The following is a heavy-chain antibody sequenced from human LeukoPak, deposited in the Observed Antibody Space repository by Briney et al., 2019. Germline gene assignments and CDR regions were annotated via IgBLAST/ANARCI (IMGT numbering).Heavy chain of an antibody. CDR3: ARDPDGARYDYGEFA. CDR2: ISSSSSYI. CDR1: GFTFSSYS. D-gene: IGHD4-17*01. J-gene: IGHJ5*02. Sequence: PGGSLRLSCAASGFTFSSYSMNWVRQAPGKGLEWVSSISSSSSYIYYADSVKGRFTISRDNAKNSLYLQMNSLRAEDTAVYYYARDPDGARYDYGEFAWGQGTLVTVSS. V-gene: IGHV3-21*01.